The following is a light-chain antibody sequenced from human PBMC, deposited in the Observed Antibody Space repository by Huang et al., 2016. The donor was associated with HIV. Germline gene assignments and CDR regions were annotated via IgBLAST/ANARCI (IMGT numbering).Light chain of an antibody. CDR2: NAS. CDR3: HQSSAFPLT. V-gene: IGKV6-21*02. J-gene: IGKJ4*01. CDR1: QSIGSR. Sequence: EIVLTQSPAFQSVTPKEKVTITCRASQSIGSRLHWDQQKPHQSPKLLIKNASQSIAGVPSRFSGSGSGTDFTLTINGLEAEDTATYYCHQSSAFPLTFGGGTKVEIK.